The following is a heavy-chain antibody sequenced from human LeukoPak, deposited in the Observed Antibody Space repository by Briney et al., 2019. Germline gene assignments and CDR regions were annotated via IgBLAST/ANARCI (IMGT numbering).Heavy chain of an antibody. J-gene: IGHJ5*02. CDR3: ARADYSGSGSYYGNWFDP. V-gene: IGHV1-8*01. Sequence: ASVKVSCKASGYTFTSFDINWVRQAPGQGLEWMGRMNPNSGNTGYAQKFQGRVTMTRSTSISTAYMELSGLRSEDTAVYYCARADYSGSGSYYGNWFDPWGQGTLVTVSS. D-gene: IGHD3-10*01. CDR1: GYTFTSFD. CDR2: MNPNSGNT.